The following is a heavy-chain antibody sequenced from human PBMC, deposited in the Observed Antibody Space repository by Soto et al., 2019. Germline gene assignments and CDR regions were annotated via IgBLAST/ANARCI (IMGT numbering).Heavy chain of an antibody. V-gene: IGHV3-48*03. J-gene: IGHJ3*02. CDR1: GFTVSSYE. CDR3: TKEKSVINSGYDAFDI. CDR2: ISISGGTI. Sequence: LRLSCAASGFTVSSYEMDWVRQAPGKGLEWVAYISISGGTIYYGDSVEGRFTISRDNAGNSLYLQMNSLRAEDTAVYYCTKEKSVINSGYDAFDIWGRGTVVTVSS. D-gene: IGHD5-12*01.